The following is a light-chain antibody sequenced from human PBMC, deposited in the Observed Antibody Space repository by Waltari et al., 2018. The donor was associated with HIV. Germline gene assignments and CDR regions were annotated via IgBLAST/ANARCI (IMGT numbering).Light chain of an antibody. J-gene: IGLJ1*01. CDR1: TPNIGSSN. Sequence: QSVLTQPPSASGTPGQRVTISCSGSTPNIGSSNVNWYQQFSRAAPKLLIYADAQRPSGVPDRFSGSKSGTSASLTVSGLQAEDEADYYCSSYAGGSNFVFGTGTKVTVV. CDR2: ADA. CDR3: SSYAGGSNFV. V-gene: IGLV1-44*01.